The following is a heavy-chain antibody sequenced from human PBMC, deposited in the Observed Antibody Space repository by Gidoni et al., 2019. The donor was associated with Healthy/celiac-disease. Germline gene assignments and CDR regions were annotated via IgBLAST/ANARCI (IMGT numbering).Heavy chain of an antibody. CDR1: GFTFSSYG. Sequence: QVQLVESGGGVVQPGRSLRLSCAASGFTFSSYGIHWFLQAPGKGLEWVAVISYDGSNKYYADSVKGRFTISRDNSKNTLYLQMNSLRAEDTAVYYCARDYYDSSGPDYWGQGTLVTVSS. D-gene: IGHD3-22*01. J-gene: IGHJ4*02. CDR3: ARDYYDSSGPDY. CDR2: ISYDGSNK. V-gene: IGHV3-30*03.